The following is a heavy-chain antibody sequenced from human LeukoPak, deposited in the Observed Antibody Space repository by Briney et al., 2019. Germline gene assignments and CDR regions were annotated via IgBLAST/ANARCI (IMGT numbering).Heavy chain of an antibody. CDR1: GFTFDDYA. CDR2: ISWNSGSI. J-gene: IGHJ3*02. V-gene: IGHV3-9*01. Sequence: GRSLRLSCAASGFTFDDYAMHWVRQAPGKGLEWVSGISWNSGSIDYADSVKGRFTISRDNAKNSLYLQMNSLRAEDTALYYCAKVRSSGWVDAFDIWGQGTTVTVSS. D-gene: IGHD6-19*01. CDR3: AKVRSSGWVDAFDI.